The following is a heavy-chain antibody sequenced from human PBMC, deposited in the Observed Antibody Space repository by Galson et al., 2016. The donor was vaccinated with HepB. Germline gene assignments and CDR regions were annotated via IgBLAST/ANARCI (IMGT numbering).Heavy chain of an antibody. Sequence: SETLSLTCTVSGDSISSGAYYWSWIRQHPGKGLEWIGIIYFSGSTFYNPSLGSRVTISMDTSKNQFSLKVTSVTASDTAVYYCATPNCDGDCYPYRFESWGQGTLVTVSS. CDR2: IYFSGST. J-gene: IGHJ4*02. D-gene: IGHD2-21*02. V-gene: IGHV4-39*01. CDR1: GDSISSGAYY. CDR3: ATPNCDGDCYPYRFES.